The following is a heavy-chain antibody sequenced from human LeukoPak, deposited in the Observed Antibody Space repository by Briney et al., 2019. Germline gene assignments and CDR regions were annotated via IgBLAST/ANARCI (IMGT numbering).Heavy chain of an antibody. D-gene: IGHD2-21*01. J-gene: IGHJ4*02. CDR3: ARTSGELGG. Sequence: GGSLRLSCAASGFTVSNNDMSWVRRAAGKGLEWVSLIYSGGGTYYADSVKGRFAISRDNSKNTLYLQMNSLRAEDTAVYYCARTSGELGGWGQGILVTVSS. CDR1: GFTVSNND. CDR2: IYSGGGT. V-gene: IGHV3-53*01.